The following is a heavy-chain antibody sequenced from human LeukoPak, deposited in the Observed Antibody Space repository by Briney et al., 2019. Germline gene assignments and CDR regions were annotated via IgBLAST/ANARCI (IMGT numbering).Heavy chain of an antibody. V-gene: IGHV4-39*01. CDR3: ASPTLRSLGAFDI. CDR2: IYYSGST. Sequence: SETLSLTCTVSGGSISSYYWGWIRQPPGKGLEWIGSIYYSGSTYYNPSLKSRVTISVDTSKNQFSLKLSSVTAADTAVYYCASPTLRSLGAFDIWGQGTMVTVSS. D-gene: IGHD3-3*01. J-gene: IGHJ3*02. CDR1: GGSISSYY.